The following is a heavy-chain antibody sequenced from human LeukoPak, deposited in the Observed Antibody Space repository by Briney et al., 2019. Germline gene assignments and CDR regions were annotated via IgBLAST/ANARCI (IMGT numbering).Heavy chain of an antibody. CDR1: GYTFTSYY. CDR3: ARDWSSIAAAGLSSY. Sequence: ASVKVSCKASGYTFTSYYMHWVRQAPGQGLEWMGIINPSGGSTGYAQKFQGRVTMTRDTSTSTIYMELSSLRSEDTAVYYCARDWSSIAAAGLSSYWGQGTLVTVSS. D-gene: IGHD6-13*01. CDR2: INPSGGST. V-gene: IGHV1-46*01. J-gene: IGHJ4*02.